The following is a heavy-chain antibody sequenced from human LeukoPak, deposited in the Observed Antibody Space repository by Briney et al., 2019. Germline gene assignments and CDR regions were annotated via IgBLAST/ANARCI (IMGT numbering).Heavy chain of an antibody. Sequence: GGSLRLFCAASGFTFSSYGMHWVRQAPGKGLEWVAVISYDGSNKYYADSVKGRFTISRDNSKNTLYLQMNSLRDEDTAVYYCAKDEYRYCSGGSCYSDYWGQGTLVTVSS. D-gene: IGHD2-15*01. J-gene: IGHJ4*02. V-gene: IGHV3-30*18. CDR3: AKDEYRYCSGGSCYSDY. CDR1: GFTFSSYG. CDR2: ISYDGSNK.